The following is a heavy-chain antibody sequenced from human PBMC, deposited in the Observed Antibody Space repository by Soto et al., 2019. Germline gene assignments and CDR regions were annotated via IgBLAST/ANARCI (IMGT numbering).Heavy chain of an antibody. J-gene: IGHJ3*02. D-gene: IGHD2-15*01. CDR1: GGSISSSSYY. Sequence: SETLSLTCTVSGGSISSSSYYWGWIRQPPGKGLEWIGSIYYSGSTYYNPSLKSRVTISVDTSKNQFSLKLSSVTAAATAVYYCARPSPRYCSGGSCLEFPDAFDIWGQGTMVTVAS. CDR2: IYYSGST. V-gene: IGHV4-39*01. CDR3: ARPSPRYCSGGSCLEFPDAFDI.